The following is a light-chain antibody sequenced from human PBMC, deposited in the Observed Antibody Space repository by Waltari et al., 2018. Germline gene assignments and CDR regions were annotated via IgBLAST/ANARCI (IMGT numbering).Light chain of an antibody. V-gene: IGKV3-15*01. J-gene: IGKJ4*01. CDR2: GES. CDR1: QSVSSN. Sequence: EIVMTQSPATLSVSPGERATLSCRASQSVSSNLAWYQQKPGQAPRLLRYGESTRATGIPARFSGSGSGTEFTLTISSLQSEDFAVYYCQQYNNWTLTFGGGTKVEIK. CDR3: QQYNNWTLT.